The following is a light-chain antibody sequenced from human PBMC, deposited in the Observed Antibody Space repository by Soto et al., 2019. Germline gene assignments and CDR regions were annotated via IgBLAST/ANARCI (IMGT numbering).Light chain of an antibody. CDR1: QSISSW. J-gene: IGKJ1*01. Sequence: DIQMTQSPSTLSASVGDRVTITCRASQSISSWLAWYQQKPGKAPKLLIYKASTLKSGVPSRFSGSGSGTEFTLTISSLQPDDFATYYCQQYNSILGTFGQGTKVDIK. V-gene: IGKV1-5*03. CDR3: QQYNSILGT. CDR2: KAS.